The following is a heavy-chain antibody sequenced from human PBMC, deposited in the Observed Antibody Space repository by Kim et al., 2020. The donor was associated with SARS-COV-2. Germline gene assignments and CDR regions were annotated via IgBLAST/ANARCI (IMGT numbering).Heavy chain of an antibody. D-gene: IGHD3-3*01. V-gene: IGHV3-30*03. J-gene: IGHJ6*02. CDR1: GFKFSDSH. CDR2: ISFGGSQK. CDR3: ARGLEYELWTGLYPDEKAYSYGRDV. Sequence: GGSLRLSCAASGFKFSDSHMFWVRQAPGTGLEWVALISFGGSQKYYADSVKGRFSISRDDSKNTLYLQMDSLGADDTAVYFCARGLEYELWTGLYPDEKAYSYGRDVWGHGTTVIVSS.